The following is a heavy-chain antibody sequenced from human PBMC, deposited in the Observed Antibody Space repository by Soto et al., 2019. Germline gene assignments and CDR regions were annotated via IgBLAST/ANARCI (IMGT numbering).Heavy chain of an antibody. V-gene: IGHV3-11*06. CDR2: ISSSSSYT. CDR1: GFTFSDYY. J-gene: IGHJ5*02. Sequence: PGGSLRLSCAASGFTFSDYYMSWIRQAPGKGLEWVSYISSSSSYTNYADSVKGRFTISRDNAKNSLYLQMNSLRAEDTAVYYCARVRGPYYDILTGHNWFDPWGQGTLVTVPS. D-gene: IGHD3-9*01. CDR3: ARVRGPYYDILTGHNWFDP.